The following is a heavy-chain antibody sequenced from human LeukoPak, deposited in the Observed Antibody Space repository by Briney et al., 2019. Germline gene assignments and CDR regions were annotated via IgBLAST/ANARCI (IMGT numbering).Heavy chain of an antibody. CDR3: AREGLAPEGYYYGLDV. CDR1: GFTFSSYA. CDR2: ISYDGSNK. V-gene: IGHV3-30*04. D-gene: IGHD1-14*01. Sequence: GGSLRLSCAASGFTFSSYAMHWVRQAPGKGLEWVAVISYDGSNKYYADSVKGRFTISRDNSKNTLYLQVNSLRTEDTAAYYCAREGLAPEGYYYGLDVWGQGTTVTVSS. J-gene: IGHJ6*02.